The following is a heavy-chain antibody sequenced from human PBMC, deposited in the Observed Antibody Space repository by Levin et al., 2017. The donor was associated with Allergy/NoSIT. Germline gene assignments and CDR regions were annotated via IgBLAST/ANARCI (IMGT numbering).Heavy chain of an antibody. V-gene: IGHV3-7*01. CDR1: GFTFSAYW. J-gene: IGHJ4*02. D-gene: IGHD2-8*02. CDR3: SRAGQISTGDAVQPFDV. Sequence: GGSLRLSCGASGFTFSAYWMNWVRQAPGQGLEWVANIKQDGTDKVYVDSVKGRFTISRDNAQTSLFLQMDSLRPEDTAISYGSRAGQISTGDAVQPFDVWGQGTLVTVAS. CDR2: IKQDGTDK.